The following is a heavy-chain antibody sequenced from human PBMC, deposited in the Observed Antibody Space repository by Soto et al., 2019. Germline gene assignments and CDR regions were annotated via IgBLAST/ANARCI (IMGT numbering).Heavy chain of an antibody. CDR1: GYTFTSYG. Sequence: ASVKVSCKASGYTFTSYGISWVRQAPGQGLEWMGWISAYNGNTNYAQKLQGRVTMTTDTSTSTAYMELRSLRSDDTAVYYCARVRVTTDRPHWLDPWGQGAMVTVYS. CDR2: ISAYNGNT. D-gene: IGHD3-22*01. CDR3: ARVRVTTDRPHWLDP. V-gene: IGHV1-18*01. J-gene: IGHJ5*02.